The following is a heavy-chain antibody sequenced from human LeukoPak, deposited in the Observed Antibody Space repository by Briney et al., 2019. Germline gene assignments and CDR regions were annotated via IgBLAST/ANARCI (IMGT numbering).Heavy chain of an antibody. J-gene: IGHJ6*02. CDR2: IIPIFGTA. D-gene: IGHD2-2*01. CDR3: ARAHYCSSTSCYQNYYYYYGMDV. Sequence: ASVKVSCKASGGTFSSYAISWVRQAPGQGLEWMGGIIPIFGTANYAQKFQGRVTITADESTSTAYMELSSLRSDDTAVYYCARAHYCSSTSCYQNYYYYYGMDVWGQGTTVTVSS. CDR1: GGTFSSYA. V-gene: IGHV1-69*13.